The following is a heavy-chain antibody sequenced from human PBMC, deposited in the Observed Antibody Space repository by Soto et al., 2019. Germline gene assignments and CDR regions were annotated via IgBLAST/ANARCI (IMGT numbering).Heavy chain of an antibody. Sequence: PSETQSLTCTFSGCYISSSSYYWGWIRQPPGKGLEWIGSINHSGSTNYNPSLKSRVTISVDTSKNQFSLKLSSVTAADTAVYYCARLARGYSYGINDYWGQGTLVTVSS. D-gene: IGHD5-18*01. J-gene: IGHJ4*02. CDR1: GCYISSSSYY. CDR2: INHSGST. V-gene: IGHV4-39*07. CDR3: ARLARGYSYGINDY.